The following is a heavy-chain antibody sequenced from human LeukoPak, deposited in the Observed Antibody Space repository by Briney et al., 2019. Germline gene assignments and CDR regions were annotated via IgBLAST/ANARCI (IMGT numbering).Heavy chain of an antibody. CDR3: ARESYGLSLNY. CDR1: RYTFTGYY. V-gene: IGHV1-2*06. Sequence: ASVKVSCKASRYTFTGYYMHWVRQAPGQGLEWMGRINPNSGGTNYAQKFQGRATMTRDTSISTAYMELSRLRSDDTAVYYCARESYGLSLNYWGQGTLVTVSS. D-gene: IGHD5-18*01. J-gene: IGHJ4*02. CDR2: INPNSGGT.